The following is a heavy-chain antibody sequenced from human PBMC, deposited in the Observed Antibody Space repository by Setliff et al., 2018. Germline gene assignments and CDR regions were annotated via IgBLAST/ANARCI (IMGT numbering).Heavy chain of an antibody. D-gene: IGHD6-19*01. CDR1: GYTFTTYA. CDR2: INTNTGNP. V-gene: IGHV1-2*02. J-gene: IGHJ5*02. Sequence: GASVKVSCKASGYTFTTYAMSWMRQAPGQGLEWMGWINTNTGNPSYAQRFQGRVTMTRDTSINTAYMELSRLTPDDTAVYYCARATRDSDGWYYEYSWFDPWGQGTLVTVSS. CDR3: ARATRDSDGWYYEYSWFDP.